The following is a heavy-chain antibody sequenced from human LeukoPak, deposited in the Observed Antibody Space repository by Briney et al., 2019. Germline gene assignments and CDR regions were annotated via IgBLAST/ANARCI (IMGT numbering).Heavy chain of an antibody. V-gene: IGHV1-69*13. CDR3: ARVPNYYDSSGSLYYYYMDV. Sequence: SVKVSCKASGDTFSSYAISWVRQAPGQGLEWMGGIIPIFGTANYAQKFQGRVTITADESTSTAYMELSSLRSEDTAVYYCARVPNYYDSSGSLYYYYMDVWGKGTTVTISS. CDR1: GDTFSSYA. CDR2: IIPIFGTA. D-gene: IGHD3-22*01. J-gene: IGHJ6*03.